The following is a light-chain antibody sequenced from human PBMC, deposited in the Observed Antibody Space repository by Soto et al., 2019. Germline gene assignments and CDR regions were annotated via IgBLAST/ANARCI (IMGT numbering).Light chain of an antibody. CDR3: QQYNNGPPWT. Sequence: TALTQSPATLSISPGERATLSCRASQNVGTNLAWYQQKPGQAPRLLIYGASTRAFGLPARFTGSGSGTEFTLTLTSLQSEDIEVYHCQQYNNGPPWTFGQGTRVEVK. J-gene: IGKJ1*01. CDR2: GAS. V-gene: IGKV3-15*01. CDR1: QNVGTN.